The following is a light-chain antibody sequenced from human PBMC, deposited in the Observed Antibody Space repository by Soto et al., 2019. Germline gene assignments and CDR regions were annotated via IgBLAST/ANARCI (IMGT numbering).Light chain of an antibody. CDR2: GAS. CDR1: QSINSE. CDR3: QQCHNWPLT. J-gene: IGKJ2*01. Sequence: EIVMTQSPATLSLSPGERAALSCRASQSINSELAWYQQKPGQPPRLLIYGASTRATGVPARFTGSESGSEFSLTISGLQSADFAVYYCQQCHNWPLTFGQGTRLEI. V-gene: IGKV3-15*01.